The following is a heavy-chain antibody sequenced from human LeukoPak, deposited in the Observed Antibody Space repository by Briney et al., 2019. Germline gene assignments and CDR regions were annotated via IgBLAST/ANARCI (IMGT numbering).Heavy chain of an antibody. CDR2: ISWNSGSI. V-gene: IGHV3-9*01. J-gene: IGHJ6*02. D-gene: IGHD6-6*01. Sequence: GGSLRLPCAASGFTFDDYAMHWVRQAPGKGLEWVSGISWNSGSIGYADSVKGRFTISRDNAKNSLYLQMNSLRAEDTALYYCATYSSSSGHYYYGMDVWGQGTTVTVSS. CDR1: GFTFDDYA. CDR3: ATYSSSSGHYYYGMDV.